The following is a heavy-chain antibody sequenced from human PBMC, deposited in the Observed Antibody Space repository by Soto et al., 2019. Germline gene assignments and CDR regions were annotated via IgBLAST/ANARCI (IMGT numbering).Heavy chain of an antibody. J-gene: IGHJ4*02. V-gene: IGHV1-8*01. CDR1: GYTFTSHD. D-gene: IGHD4-17*01. CDR2: LNPNIGNT. Sequence: QVQLVQSGAEVKKSGASVKVSCKASGYTFTSHDINWVRQATGQGLEWMGWLNPNIGNTGYAQKFKGRGPVTRNTSISTAYMELSSLRSEDTAVYYCARWDYGDYARFDYWGQGTLVTVSS. CDR3: ARWDYGDYARFDY.